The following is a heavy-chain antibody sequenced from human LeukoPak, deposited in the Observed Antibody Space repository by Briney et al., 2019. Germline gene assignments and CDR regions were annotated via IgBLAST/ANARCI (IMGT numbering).Heavy chain of an antibody. J-gene: IGHJ5*02. D-gene: IGHD3-10*01. CDR2: LYRSGSN. CDR3: ARWYYYGSGGRFDP. CDR1: GYSISSGYY. Sequence: ASETLSLTCAVSGYSISSGYYWGWVRQPPGKGLEWIGSLYRSGSNYYNPFLKSRVTISVDTSKTQFSLKLSSVTAADTAVYYCARWYYYGSGGRFDPWGQGTLVTVSS. V-gene: IGHV4-38-2*01.